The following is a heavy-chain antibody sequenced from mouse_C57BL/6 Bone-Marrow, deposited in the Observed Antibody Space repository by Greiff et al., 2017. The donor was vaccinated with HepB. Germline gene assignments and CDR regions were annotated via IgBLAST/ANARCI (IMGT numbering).Heavy chain of an antibody. V-gene: IGHV3-1*01. CDR3: ARGLYGGRVDY. J-gene: IGHJ2*01. D-gene: IGHD1-1*01. CDR2: ISYSGST. CDR1: GYSITSGYD. Sequence: EVKLQESGPGMVKPSQSLSLTCTVTGYSITSGYDWHWIRHFPGNKLEWMGYISYSGSTNYNPSLKSRISITHDTSKNHFFLKLNSVTTEDTATYYCARGLYGGRVDYWGQGTTLTVSS.